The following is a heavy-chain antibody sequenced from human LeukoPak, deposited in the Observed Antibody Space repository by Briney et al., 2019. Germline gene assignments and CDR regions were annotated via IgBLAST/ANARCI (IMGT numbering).Heavy chain of an antibody. Sequence: PSETLSLTCAVYGGSFSGYYWSWIRQPPGKGLEWIGEINHSGSTNYNPSLKSRVTISVDTSKNQFSLKLSSVTAADTAVYYCARGAWYSGYIYWGQGTLVTVSS. V-gene: IGHV4-34*01. J-gene: IGHJ4*02. CDR3: ARGAWYSGYIY. CDR2: INHSGST. CDR1: GGSFSGYY. D-gene: IGHD5-12*01.